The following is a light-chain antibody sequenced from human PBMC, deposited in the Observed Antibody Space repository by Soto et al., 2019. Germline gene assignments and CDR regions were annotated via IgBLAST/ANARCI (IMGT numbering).Light chain of an antibody. Sequence: QSVLSQPPSASGSPGQSVTISCTGTSSDVGAYDYVSWYQQYPGKAPKLMIYEVTKRPSGVPDHFSGSKSGNTASLTVSGLQAEDEADYYCSSYAGSNNFVVFGGGTKVTVL. J-gene: IGLJ3*02. CDR1: SSDVGAYDY. V-gene: IGLV2-8*01. CDR2: EVT. CDR3: SSYAGSNNFVV.